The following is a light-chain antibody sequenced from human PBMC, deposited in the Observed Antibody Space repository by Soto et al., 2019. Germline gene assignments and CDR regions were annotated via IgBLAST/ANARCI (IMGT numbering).Light chain of an antibody. V-gene: IGKV1-39*01. CDR2: AAS. Sequence: DIQMTQSPSSLSVSVGDRVTITCRASQSIGGFLNWYQQKLGKAPKLLIYAASSLQSGVPSRFSGSGSGTDFTLNISSLQPEDFATYYCQQSYSTPLTFDGGTKVEI. J-gene: IGKJ4*01. CDR3: QQSYSTPLT. CDR1: QSIGGF.